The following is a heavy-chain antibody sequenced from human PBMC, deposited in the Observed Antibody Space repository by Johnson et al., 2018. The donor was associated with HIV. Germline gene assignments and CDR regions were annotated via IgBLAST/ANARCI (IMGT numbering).Heavy chain of an antibody. V-gene: IGHV3-74*01. CDR3: ARERTWDYDMAFDI. D-gene: IGHD3-22*01. J-gene: IGHJ3*02. CDR1: GFTFSNYW. CDR2: INGDGSRS. Sequence: MQLVESGGGLVQPGGSLRLSCGASGFTFSNYWMQWVRQAPGKGLVWVSRINGDGSRSTYADSVKGRFTISRDNSKNTLYLQMNSLRPEDTAVYYCARERTWDYDMAFDIWGQGTMVTVSS.